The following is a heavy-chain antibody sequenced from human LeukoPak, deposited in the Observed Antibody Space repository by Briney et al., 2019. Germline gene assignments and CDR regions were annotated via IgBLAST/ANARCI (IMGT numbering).Heavy chain of an antibody. CDR1: GGSISSHY. Sequence: SETLSLTCTVSGGSISSHYWSWIRQPPGKGLEWIGYIYYSGSTNYNPSHKSRVTISVDTSKNQFSLKLSSVTAADTAVYYCARDTAMILDYWGQGTLVTVSS. CDR3: ARDTAMILDY. V-gene: IGHV4-59*11. CDR2: IYYSGST. D-gene: IGHD5-18*01. J-gene: IGHJ4*02.